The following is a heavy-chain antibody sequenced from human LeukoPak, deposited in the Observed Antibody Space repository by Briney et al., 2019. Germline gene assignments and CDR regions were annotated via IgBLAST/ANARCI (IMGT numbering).Heavy chain of an antibody. J-gene: IGHJ4*02. Sequence: SETLSLTCAVYGGSLSGYYWSWIRQPPGKGLEWIGEINHSGSTNYNPPLKSRVTISVDTSKNQFSLKVSSVTAADTAVYYCARVAAAGMIWGQGTLVTVSS. D-gene: IGHD6-13*01. CDR2: INHSGST. CDR3: ARVAAAGMI. CDR1: GGSLSGYY. V-gene: IGHV4-34*01.